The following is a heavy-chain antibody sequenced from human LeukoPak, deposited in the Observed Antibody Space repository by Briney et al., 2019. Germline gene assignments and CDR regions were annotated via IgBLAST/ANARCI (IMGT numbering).Heavy chain of an antibody. CDR2: INHSGST. J-gene: IGHJ6*02. CDR3: ARNFGWYCSGGSCYSGSADPGYGMDV. D-gene: IGHD2-15*01. Sequence: PSETLSLTCAVYGGSFSGYYWSWIRQPPGKGLEWIGEINHSGSTNYNPSLKSRVTISVDTSKNQFSLKLSSVTAADTAVYYCARNFGWYCSGGSCYSGSADPGYGMDVWGQGTTVTVSS. CDR1: GGSFSGYY. V-gene: IGHV4-34*01.